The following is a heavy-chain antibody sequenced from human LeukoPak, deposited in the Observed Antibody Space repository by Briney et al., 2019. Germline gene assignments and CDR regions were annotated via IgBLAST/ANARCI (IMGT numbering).Heavy chain of an antibody. CDR3: AKDMAPDSSGYYPDY. V-gene: IGHV3-9*01. J-gene: IGHJ4*02. Sequence: GGSLRLSCAASGFTFDDYAMHWVRQAPGKGLEWVSGISWNSGSIGYADSVKGRFTISRDNAKNSLYLQMNSLRAEDTALYYCAKDMAPDSSGYYPDYWGQGTLVTVSS. D-gene: IGHD3-22*01. CDR1: GFTFDDYA. CDR2: ISWNSGSI.